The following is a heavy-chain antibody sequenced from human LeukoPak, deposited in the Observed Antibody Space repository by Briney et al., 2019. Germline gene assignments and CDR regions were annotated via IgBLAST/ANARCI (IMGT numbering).Heavy chain of an antibody. Sequence: SETLSLTCTVSGGSISSYYWSWIRQPPGKGLEWIGYIYYSGSTYYNPSLKSRVTISVDTSKNQFSLKLSSVTAADTAVYYCARGPLYYYDSSGYYPYYFDYWGQGTLVTVSS. D-gene: IGHD3-22*01. CDR2: IYYSGST. J-gene: IGHJ4*02. CDR3: ARGPLYYYDSSGYYPYYFDY. V-gene: IGHV4-59*08. CDR1: GGSISSYY.